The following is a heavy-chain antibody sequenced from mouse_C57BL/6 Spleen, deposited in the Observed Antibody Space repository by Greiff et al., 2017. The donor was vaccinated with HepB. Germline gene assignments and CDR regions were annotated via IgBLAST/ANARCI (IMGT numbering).Heavy chain of an antibody. CDR2: IHPNSGST. CDR1: GYTFTSYW. Sequence: VQLQQPGAELVKPGASVKLSCKASGYTFTSYWMHWVKQRPGQGLEWIGMIHPNSGSTNYNEKFKSKATLTVYKSSSTAYMQLSSLTSEDSAVYYCARGTTVVPYYYAMDYWGQGTSVTVSS. V-gene: IGHV1-64*01. J-gene: IGHJ4*01. CDR3: ARGTTVVPYYYAMDY. D-gene: IGHD1-1*01.